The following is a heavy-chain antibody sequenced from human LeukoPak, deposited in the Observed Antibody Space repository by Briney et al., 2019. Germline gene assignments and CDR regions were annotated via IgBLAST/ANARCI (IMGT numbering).Heavy chain of an antibody. V-gene: IGHV3-11*04. D-gene: IGHD3-22*01. Sequence: PGGSLRLSCAASGFTFSDYYMSWIRQAPGKGLEWVSYISSSGSTIYYADSVKGRFTISRDNAKNSLYLQMSSLRAEETAVYYCARDRGKYSSGHFYYYWGQGTLVTVSS. CDR2: ISSSGSTI. CDR3: ARDRGKYSSGHFYYY. J-gene: IGHJ4*02. CDR1: GFTFSDYY.